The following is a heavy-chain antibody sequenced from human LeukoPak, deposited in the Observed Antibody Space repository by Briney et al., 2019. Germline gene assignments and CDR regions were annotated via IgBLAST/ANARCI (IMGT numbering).Heavy chain of an antibody. CDR2: IRGESDYI. CDR1: EFVFSTYY. V-gene: IGHV3-21*06. D-gene: IGHD3-3*01. J-gene: IGHJ4*02. Sequence: GGSLRLSCAASEFVFSTYYMHWVRQAPGKGLEWVSSIRGESDYIYYRDSVKGRFTISRDNARNSLYLQMNRLRVEDTAVYFCVREHYDFFLDYWGQGTLVTVSS. CDR3: VREHYDFFLDY.